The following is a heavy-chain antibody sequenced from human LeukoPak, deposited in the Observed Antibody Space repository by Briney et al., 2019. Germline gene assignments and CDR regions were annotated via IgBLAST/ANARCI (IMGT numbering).Heavy chain of an antibody. J-gene: IGHJ4*02. Sequence: SETLSLTCAVSGYSISSGYYWGWIRQPPGKGLEWIGSIYHSGSTYYNPSLKSRVTISVDTSKNQFSLKLSSVTAADTAVYYCARAPDGSGWYEFADWGQGTLVTVSS. V-gene: IGHV4-38-2*01. CDR3: ARAPDGSGWYEFAD. CDR2: IYHSGST. CDR1: GYSISSGYY. D-gene: IGHD6-19*01.